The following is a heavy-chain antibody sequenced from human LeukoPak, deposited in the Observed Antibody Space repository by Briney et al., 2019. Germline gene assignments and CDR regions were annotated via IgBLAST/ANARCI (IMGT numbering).Heavy chain of an antibody. CDR3: ARGHYNGPLMVRGVMELDY. D-gene: IGHD3-10*01. J-gene: IGHJ4*02. CDR1: GGTFSSYA. CDR2: IIPILGIA. Sequence: SVKVSCKASGGTFSSYAISWVRQAPGQGLEWMGRIIPILGIANYAQKFQGRVTITADKSTSTAYMELSSLRSEDTAVYYCARGHYNGPLMVRGVMELDYWGQGTLVTVSS. V-gene: IGHV1-69*04.